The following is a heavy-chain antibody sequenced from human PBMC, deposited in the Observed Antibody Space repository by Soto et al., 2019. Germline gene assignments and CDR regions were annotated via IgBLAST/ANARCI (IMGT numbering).Heavy chain of an antibody. CDR2: IYDSGST. V-gene: IGHV4-59*01. D-gene: IGHD4-17*01. CDR3: ARSPILYGDYGSWDFDL. J-gene: IGHJ2*01. Sequence: QVQLQESGPGLVKPSETLSLTCTVSGDSIRSYYWSWIRQPPGKGLEWIGYIYDSGSTNYNPSLKSRVTISVDASKNQSSLKFTCVTAADMAVYFCARSPILYGDYGSWDFDLWGRGTLVNVS. CDR1: GDSIRSYY.